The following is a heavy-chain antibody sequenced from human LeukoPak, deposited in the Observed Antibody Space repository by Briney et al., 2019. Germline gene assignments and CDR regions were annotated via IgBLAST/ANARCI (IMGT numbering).Heavy chain of an antibody. CDR1: GGSISSYH. Sequence: TSSKTLSLTCAVSGGSISSYHWSWIRQPPGKGLEWIGYIYSRGSTNYNPSLKSRVTISLDMSEKQFSLRLNSVSAADTAVYYCASHPGYNYFDLWGQGTLVTVSS. J-gene: IGHJ5*02. CDR2: IYSRGST. V-gene: IGHV4-59*01. CDR3: ASHPGYNYFDL.